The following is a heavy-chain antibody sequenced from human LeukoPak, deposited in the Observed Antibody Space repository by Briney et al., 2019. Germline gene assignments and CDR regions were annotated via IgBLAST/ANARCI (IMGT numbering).Heavy chain of an antibody. Sequence: GASVTVSCKASGYTFTNYGMHWVRQAPGQRLEWMGWINGGNGNTKYSQKFQGRVTITRETSASTAYMELRSLRSEDTAVYYCARESYDILTGYSDYYGIDVWGKGTTVTVSS. CDR3: ARESYDILTGYSDYYGIDV. V-gene: IGHV1-3*01. D-gene: IGHD3-9*01. CDR2: INGGNGNT. J-gene: IGHJ6*04. CDR1: GYTFTNYG.